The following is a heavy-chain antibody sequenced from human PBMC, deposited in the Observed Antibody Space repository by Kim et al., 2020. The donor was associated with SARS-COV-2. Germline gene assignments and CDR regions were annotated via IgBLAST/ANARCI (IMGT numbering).Heavy chain of an antibody. CDR1: GGSFSGYY. CDR3: ARGLFTMVRGQAHAFDI. J-gene: IGHJ3*02. D-gene: IGHD3-10*01. V-gene: IGHV4-34*01. CDR2: INHSGST. Sequence: SETLSLTCAVYGGSFSGYYWSWIRQPPGKGLEWIGEINHSGSTNYNPSLKSRVTISVDTSKNQFSLKLSSVTAADTAVYYCARGLFTMVRGQAHAFDIWGQGTMVTVSS.